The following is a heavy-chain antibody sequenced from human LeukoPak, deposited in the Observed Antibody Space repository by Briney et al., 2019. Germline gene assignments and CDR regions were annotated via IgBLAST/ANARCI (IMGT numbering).Heavy chain of an antibody. D-gene: IGHD3-16*01. CDR1: GGSINNDY. Sequence: SETLSLTCTVSGGSINNDYWSWIRQPPGKGLEWLGYIKYNGYTNYNPSLKSRVTMLIDASKKQFSLKLSSVTAADTAVYYCARSKMLLREGFDYWGQGTLVTVSS. J-gene: IGHJ4*02. V-gene: IGHV4-59*01. CDR3: ARSKMLLREGFDY. CDR2: IKYNGYT.